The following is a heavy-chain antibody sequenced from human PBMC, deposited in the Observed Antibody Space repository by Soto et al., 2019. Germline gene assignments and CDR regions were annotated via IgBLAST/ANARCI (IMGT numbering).Heavy chain of an antibody. J-gene: IGHJ4*02. CDR3: AIQREKYYDILPYYFDY. CDR1: GFTVSSNY. D-gene: IGHD3-9*01. V-gene: IGHV3-23*01. Sequence: PGGSLRLSCAASGFTVSSNYMSCVRQAPGKGLEWVSAISGSGGSTYYADSVKGRFTISRDNSKNTLYLQMNSLRAEDTAVYYCAIQREKYYDILPYYFDYWGQGTLVTVSS. CDR2: ISGSGGST.